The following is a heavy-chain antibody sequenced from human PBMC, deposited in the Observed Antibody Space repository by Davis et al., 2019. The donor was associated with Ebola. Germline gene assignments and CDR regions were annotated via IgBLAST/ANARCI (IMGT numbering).Heavy chain of an antibody. CDR2: INPNSGGT. Sequence: ASVKVSCKASGYTFTSYDINWVRQATGQGLEWMGWINPNSGGTNYAQKFQGRVTMTRDTSTSTVYMELRSLRSEDTAVYYCAIEIPQGIVGATTRMRAFDIWGQGTMVTVSS. J-gene: IGHJ3*02. V-gene: IGHV1-8*02. D-gene: IGHD1-26*01. CDR1: GYTFTSYD. CDR3: AIEIPQGIVGATTRMRAFDI.